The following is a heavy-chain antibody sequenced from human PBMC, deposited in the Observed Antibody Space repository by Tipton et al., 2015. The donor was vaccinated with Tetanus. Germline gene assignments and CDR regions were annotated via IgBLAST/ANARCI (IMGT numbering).Heavy chain of an antibody. CDR1: GGSFSGYY. V-gene: IGHV4-34*01. J-gene: IGHJ4*02. CDR2: INHSGST. Sequence: TLSLTCAVYGGSFSGYYWSWIRQPPGKGLEWIGEINHSGSTNYNPSLKSRVTISVDTSKNQFSLKLSSVTAADTAVYYCARERGVGVVVVAAFDYWGQGTLVTVSS. D-gene: IGHD2-15*01. CDR3: ARERGVGVVVVAAFDY.